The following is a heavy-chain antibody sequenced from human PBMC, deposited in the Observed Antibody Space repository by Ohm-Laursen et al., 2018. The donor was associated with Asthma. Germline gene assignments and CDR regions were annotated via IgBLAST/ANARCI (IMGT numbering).Heavy chain of an antibody. V-gene: IGHV4-59*01. J-gene: IGHJ6*02. Sequence: GTLSLTCTVSGGSISSYYWSWIRQPPGKGLEWIGYIYYSGSTNYNPSLKSRVTISVDTSKNQFSLKLSSVTAADTAVYYCARGLERGHYGMDVWGQGTTVTVSS. CDR3: ARGLERGHYGMDV. CDR1: GGSISSYY. CDR2: IYYSGST. D-gene: IGHD5-24*01.